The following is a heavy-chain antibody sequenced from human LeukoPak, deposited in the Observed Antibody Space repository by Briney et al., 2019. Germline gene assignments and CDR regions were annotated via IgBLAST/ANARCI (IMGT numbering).Heavy chain of an antibody. CDR1: GGSISSSSYY. D-gene: IGHD2-15*01. Sequence: SETLSLTCTVSGGSISSSSYYWGWIRQPPGKGLEWIGCIYYSGSTYYNPSLKSRVTISVDTSKNQFSLKLSSVTAADTAVYYCARHYCSGGSCYYYYGMDVWGQGTTVTVSS. V-gene: IGHV4-39*01. CDR3: ARHYCSGGSCYYYYGMDV. CDR2: IYYSGST. J-gene: IGHJ6*02.